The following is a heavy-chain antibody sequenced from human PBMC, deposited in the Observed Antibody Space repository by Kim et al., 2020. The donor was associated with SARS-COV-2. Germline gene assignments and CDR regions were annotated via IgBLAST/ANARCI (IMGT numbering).Heavy chain of an antibody. CDR2: INHSGST. V-gene: IGHV4-34*01. D-gene: IGHD5-18*01. Sequence: SETLSLTCAVYGGSFRGYYWSWIRQPPGKGLEWIGEINHSGSTNSNPSLKSRVTISVDTSKNQFSLKLSSVTAADTAVYYCASGLHTAMVKDDFDYWGQGTLVTVSS. CDR1: GGSFRGYY. CDR3: ASGLHTAMVKDDFDY. J-gene: IGHJ4*02.